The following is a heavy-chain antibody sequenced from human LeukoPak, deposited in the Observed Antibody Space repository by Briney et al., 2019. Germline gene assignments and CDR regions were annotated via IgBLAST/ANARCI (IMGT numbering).Heavy chain of an antibody. CDR3: ARGPNSSSWYWDYYYGMDV. V-gene: IGHV4-34*01. D-gene: IGHD6-13*01. Sequence: PSETLSLTCAVYGGSFSGYYWSWIRQPPGKGLEWIGEINHSGSTNYNPSLKSRVTISVDTSKNQFSLKLSSVTAADTAVYYCARGPNSSSWYWDYYYGMDVWGQGTTVTVSS. J-gene: IGHJ6*02. CDR2: INHSGST. CDR1: GGSFSGYY.